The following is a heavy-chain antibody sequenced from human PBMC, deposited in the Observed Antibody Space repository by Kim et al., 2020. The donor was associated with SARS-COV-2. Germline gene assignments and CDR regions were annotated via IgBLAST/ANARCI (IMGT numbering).Heavy chain of an antibody. CDR3: AKDLSVRYSSGWNLGDAFDI. CDR2: IYSGGSST. J-gene: IGHJ3*02. V-gene: IGHV3-23*03. Sequence: GGSLRLSCAASGFTFSSYAMSWVRQAPGKGLEWVSVIYSGGSSTYYADSVKGRFTISRDNSKNTLYLQMNSLRAEDTAVYYCAKDLSVRYSSGWNLGDAFDIWGQGTMVTVSS. CDR1: GFTFSSYA. D-gene: IGHD6-19*01.